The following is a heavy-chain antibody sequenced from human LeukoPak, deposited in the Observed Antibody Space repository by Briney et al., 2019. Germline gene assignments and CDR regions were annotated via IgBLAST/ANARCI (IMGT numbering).Heavy chain of an antibody. CDR3: ARQLGVTGTGGHFDY. D-gene: IGHD1-20*01. CDR2: IHTSGST. V-gene: IGHV4-4*07. J-gene: IGHJ4*02. CDR1: GGSISSYY. Sequence: SETLSLTCTVSGGSISSYYWSWIRQPAGKGLEWIGRIHTSGSTNYSPSLKSRVTMSVDTSKNQFSLKLSSVTAADTAVYYCARQLGVTGTGGHFDYWGQGTLVTVSS.